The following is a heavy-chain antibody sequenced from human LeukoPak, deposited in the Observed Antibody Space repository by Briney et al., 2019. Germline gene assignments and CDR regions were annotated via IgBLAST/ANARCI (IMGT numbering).Heavy chain of an antibody. CDR1: GFTFSTYW. CDR3: VRGSSGTAVRGISWAWFDP. V-gene: IGHV3-7*05. CDR2: IKQDGSEK. J-gene: IGHJ5*02. D-gene: IGHD3-10*01. Sequence: GGSLRLSCAASGFTFSTYWMTWVRQAPGKGLEWVANIKQDGSEKYYVDSVKGRFTISRDNAKNSLFLQMDSLRPEDTAVYYCVRGSSGTAVRGISWAWFDPWGQGTLVTVSS.